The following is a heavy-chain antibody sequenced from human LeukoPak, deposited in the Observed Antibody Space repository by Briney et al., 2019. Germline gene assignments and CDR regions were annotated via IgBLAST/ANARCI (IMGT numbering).Heavy chain of an antibody. CDR1: GYTFTSYY. V-gene: IGHV1-46*01. D-gene: IGHD3-16*02. CDR2: INPSGGST. J-gene: IGHJ5*02. Sequence: ASVKVSCKASGYTFTSYYMHWVRQAPGQGLEWMGIINPSGGSTSYAQKFQGRVTMTRDTSTSTVYMELSSLRSEDTAVYYCARDVPSYTALDNWFDPWGQGTLVTVSS. CDR3: ARDVPSYTALDNWFDP.